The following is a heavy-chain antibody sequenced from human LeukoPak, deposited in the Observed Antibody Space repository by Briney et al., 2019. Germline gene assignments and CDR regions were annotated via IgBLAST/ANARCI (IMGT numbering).Heavy chain of an antibody. J-gene: IGHJ4*02. CDR3: ARSLGEWLAYDY. Sequence: GGSLRLSCAASGFTFSDFYMSWIRQAPGRGLEWVSYISTSSSTIYYADSVKGRFTISRDNSKNTLYLQMNSLRAEDTAVYYCARSLGEWLAYDYWGQGTLVTVSS. V-gene: IGHV3-11*04. CDR2: ISTSSSTI. CDR1: GFTFSDFY. D-gene: IGHD3-16*01.